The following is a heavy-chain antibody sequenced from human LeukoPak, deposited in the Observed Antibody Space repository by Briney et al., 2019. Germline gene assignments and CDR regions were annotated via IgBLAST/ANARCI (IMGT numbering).Heavy chain of an antibody. V-gene: IGHV3-23*01. J-gene: IGHJ4*02. CDR2: ITGGGEST. CDR3: SKGERVYCSGSTCYPFDY. D-gene: IGHD2-15*01. CDR1: GFTFSSYA. Sequence: GGSLRLSCAASGFTFSSYAMNWVRQAPGARLEWVSSITGGGESTYHADSVKGRFTLSRDNSKNTVSLQMNSLRAEDTDVYYFSKGERVYCSGSTCYPFDYWGQGILVSVSS.